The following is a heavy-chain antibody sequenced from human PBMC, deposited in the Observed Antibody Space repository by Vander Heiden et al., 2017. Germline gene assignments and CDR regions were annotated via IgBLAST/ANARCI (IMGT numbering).Heavy chain of an antibody. D-gene: IGHD1-26*01. V-gene: IGHV3-21*01. CDR1: GFIFSRYT. Sequence: EVQLVESGGGLVKPGGSLRLSCAASGFIFSRYTMNWVRQAPGKGLEWVSSTRSSGDYMYYADSVKGRFTISRDNARNSVYLQMNSLRAEDTAVDYCARDGLGGYYFDYWGQGTLGTVSS. J-gene: IGHJ4*02. CDR3: ARDGLGGYYFDY. CDR2: TRSSGDYM.